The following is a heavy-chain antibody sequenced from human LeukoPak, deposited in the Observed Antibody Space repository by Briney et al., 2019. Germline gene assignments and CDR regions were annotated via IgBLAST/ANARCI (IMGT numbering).Heavy chain of an antibody. CDR2: ISSSGSTI. CDR1: GFTFSSYE. CDR3: AREMYSSSWYGGIDY. D-gene: IGHD6-13*01. V-gene: IGHV3-48*03. Sequence: GGSLRLSCAASGFTFSSYEMNWVRQAPGKGLEWVSYISSSGSTIYYADSVKGRFTISRDNAKNSLYLQMNSLRAEDTAFYYCAREMYSSSWYGGIDYWGQGTLVTVSS. J-gene: IGHJ4*02.